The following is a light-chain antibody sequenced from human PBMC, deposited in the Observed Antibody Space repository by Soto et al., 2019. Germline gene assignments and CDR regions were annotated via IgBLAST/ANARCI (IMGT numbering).Light chain of an antibody. Sequence: DIQMTQSPSTLSASVGDRVTITCRASQTISSYLNWYQQKPGKAPKLLIYGASNLQSGVPSRFSGSGSGTDFILTISSLQPEDFATYYCQESYSTLALTFGGGTKVEIK. CDR3: QESYSTLALT. J-gene: IGKJ4*01. CDR2: GAS. CDR1: QTISSY. V-gene: IGKV1-39*01.